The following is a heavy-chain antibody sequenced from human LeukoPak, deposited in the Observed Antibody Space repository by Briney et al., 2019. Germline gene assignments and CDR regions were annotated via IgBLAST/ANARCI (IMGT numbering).Heavy chain of an antibody. Sequence: PGGSLRLSCAASGFTSSSYAMSWVRQAPGKGLEWISAISLNGETTWYADSVKGRFTISRDNSKNTLYLQLTSLRAEDTAVYYCAQGFSSGWYPYWGQGSLVSVSS. D-gene: IGHD6-19*01. V-gene: IGHV3-23*01. CDR1: GFTSSSYA. CDR3: AQGFSSGWYPY. J-gene: IGHJ4*02. CDR2: ISLNGETT.